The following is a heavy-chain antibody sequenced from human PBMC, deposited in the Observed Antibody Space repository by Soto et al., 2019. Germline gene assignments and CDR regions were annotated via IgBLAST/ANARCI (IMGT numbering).Heavy chain of an antibody. Sequence: SETLSLTCTLSCGSIISRNRYWGWLRQPPGRGLEWIGSTYESGSSDYNPSLKSRVTMSVDMSKNQFSLKINSVTAADTAMYFCARHGDTGSLRTWFDLWGQGTLVTVSS. J-gene: IGHJ5*02. CDR3: ARHGDTGSLRTWFDL. V-gene: IGHV4-39*01. CDR2: TYESGSS. CDR1: CGSIISRNRY. D-gene: IGHD1-26*01.